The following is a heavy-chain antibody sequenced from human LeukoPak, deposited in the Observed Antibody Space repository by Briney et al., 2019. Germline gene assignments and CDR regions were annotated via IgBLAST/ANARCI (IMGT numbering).Heavy chain of an antibody. D-gene: IGHD3-10*01. J-gene: IGHJ4*02. CDR2: VDPEDGET. CDR3: ARGITYYGSGSYPL. Sequence: ASVKVSCKVSGYTFTDYYMHWVQQAPGKGLEWMGLVDPEDGETIYAEKFQGRVTITADTSTDTAYMELSSLRSEDTAVYYCARGITYYGSGSYPLWGQGTLVTVSS. V-gene: IGHV1-69-2*01. CDR1: GYTFTDYY.